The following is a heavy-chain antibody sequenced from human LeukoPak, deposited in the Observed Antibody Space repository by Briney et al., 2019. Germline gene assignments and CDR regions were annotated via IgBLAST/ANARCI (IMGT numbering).Heavy chain of an antibody. V-gene: IGHV3-73*01. J-gene: IGHJ4*02. Sequence: PGGSLKLSCAASGFTFSGYAMHWVRQASGKGLEWVGRIRSKANSYETAYAASVKGRFTISRDESKNTAYLQMNSLKAEDTAVYYCTRQIGPYYFDYWGQGTLVTVSS. CDR1: GFTFSGYA. CDR2: IRSKANSYET. CDR3: TRQIGPYYFDY.